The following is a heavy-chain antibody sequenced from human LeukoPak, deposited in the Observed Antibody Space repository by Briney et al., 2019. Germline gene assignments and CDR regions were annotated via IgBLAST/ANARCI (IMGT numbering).Heavy chain of an antibody. CDR2: IIPIFGTA. D-gene: IGHD5-18*01. CDR3: ARVGDTAMVLDY. CDR1: GGTFSSYA. V-gene: IGHV1-69*05. Sequence: SVKVSCKASGGTFSSYAISWVRQAPGQGLEWMGGIIPIFGTANYAQKFQGRVTMTTDTSTSTAYMELRSLGSDDTAVYYCARVGDTAMVLDYWGQGTLVTVSS. J-gene: IGHJ4*02.